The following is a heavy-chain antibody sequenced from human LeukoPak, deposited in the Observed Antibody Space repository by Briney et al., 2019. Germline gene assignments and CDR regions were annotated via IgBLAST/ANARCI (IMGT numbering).Heavy chain of an antibody. V-gene: IGHV3-48*03. CDR1: GFTFSSYD. D-gene: IGHD1-26*01. J-gene: IGHJ4*02. CDR3: AREKNRGSYFDY. CDR2: ISSSGSTI. Sequence: PGGSLRLSCAASGFTFSSYDMNWVRQAQGKGLEWVSYISSSGSTIYYADSVKGRFTISRDNAKNSLYLQMNSLRAEDTAVYYCAREKNRGSYFDYWGQGTLVTVSS.